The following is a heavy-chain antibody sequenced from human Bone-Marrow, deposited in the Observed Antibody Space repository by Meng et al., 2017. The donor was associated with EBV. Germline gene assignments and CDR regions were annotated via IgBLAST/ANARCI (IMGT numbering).Heavy chain of an antibody. V-gene: IGHV7-4-1*02. D-gene: IGHD1-26*01. Sequence: QVQLVQSGAEVKKPGASVKVSCKASGYTFTGYAMHWVRQAPGQRLEWMGWINTNTGNPTYAQGFTGRFVFSLDTSVSTAYLQISSLKAEDTAVYYCARVPLAKYSGSYYNWFDPWGQGTLVTVSS. J-gene: IGHJ5*02. CDR3: ARVPLAKYSGSYYNWFDP. CDR1: GYTFTGYA. CDR2: INTNTGNP.